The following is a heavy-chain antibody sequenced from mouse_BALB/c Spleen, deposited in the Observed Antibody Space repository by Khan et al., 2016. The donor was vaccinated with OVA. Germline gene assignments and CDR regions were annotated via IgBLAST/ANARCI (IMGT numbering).Heavy chain of an antibody. V-gene: IGHV1-5*01. CDR2: IYPGNTDT. CDR1: GYTFTSYW. Sequence: MQLEESGTVLARPGASVKMSCKASGYTFTSYWMHWVKQRPGQGLEWIGDIYPGNTDTNYNQKFKGKAKLTAVTSTSTAYMELSSLTNEDSAVYYCTRRNWDVAWFAYWGQGTLFTVSA. J-gene: IGHJ3*01. D-gene: IGHD4-1*01. CDR3: TRRNWDVAWFAY.